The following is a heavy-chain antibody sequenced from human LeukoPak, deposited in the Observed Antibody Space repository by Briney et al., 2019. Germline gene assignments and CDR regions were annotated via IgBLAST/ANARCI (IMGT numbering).Heavy chain of an antibody. CDR2: IIPIFGTA. Sequence: GASVKVSCKASGGTFSSYAISWVRQAPGQGLEWMGGIIPIFGTANYAQKFQGRVTITADESTNTAYMELSSLRSEDTAVYYCAREGGTGISWWFDYWGQGTLVTVSS. CDR1: GGTFSSYA. D-gene: IGHD2-21*01. V-gene: IGHV1-69*01. J-gene: IGHJ4*02. CDR3: AREGGTGISWWFDY.